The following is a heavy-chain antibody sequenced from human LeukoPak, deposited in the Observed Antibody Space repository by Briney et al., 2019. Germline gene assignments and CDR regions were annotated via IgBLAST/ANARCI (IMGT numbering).Heavy chain of an antibody. V-gene: IGHV1-69*13. CDR2: IIPIFGTA. J-gene: IGHJ3*02. D-gene: IGHD3-22*01. CDR3: ARRPPTQMDDYYDSSGYYLGAFDI. Sequence: SVKVSCKASGGTFSSYAISWVRQAPGQGLEWMGGIIPIFGTANYAQKFQGRVTITADESTSTAYMELSSLRSEDTAVYYCARRPPTQMDDYYDSSGYYLGAFDIWGQGTMVTVSS. CDR1: GGTFSSYA.